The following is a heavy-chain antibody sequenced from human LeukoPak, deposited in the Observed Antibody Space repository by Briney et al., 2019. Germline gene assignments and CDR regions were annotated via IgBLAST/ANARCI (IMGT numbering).Heavy chain of an antibody. V-gene: IGHV4-4*07. CDR3: ARDGNSYGPDFDY. Sequence: RPSETLSLTCTGSGGSISSYHWSWIRQPAGKGLEWIGHININEGPKYNPSLRSRVTMSADTSRNQYSLKLSSVTAADTAVYYCARDGNSYGPDFDYWGQGTLVTVSS. CDR1: GGSISSYH. J-gene: IGHJ4*02. D-gene: IGHD5-18*01. CDR2: ININEGP.